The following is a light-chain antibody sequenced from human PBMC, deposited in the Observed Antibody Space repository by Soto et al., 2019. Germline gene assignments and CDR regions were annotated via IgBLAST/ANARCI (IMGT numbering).Light chain of an antibody. CDR1: QSVSSSY. J-gene: IGKJ1*01. Sequence: EIVLTQSPGTLSLSPGERATLSSRASQSVSSSYLAWYQQKPGQAPRLLIYGESSRATGIPDRFSGSGSGTDFTLTISRLEPEDFAVYYCQQYGSSRTFGQGTKVEI. CDR3: QQYGSSRT. V-gene: IGKV3-20*01. CDR2: GES.